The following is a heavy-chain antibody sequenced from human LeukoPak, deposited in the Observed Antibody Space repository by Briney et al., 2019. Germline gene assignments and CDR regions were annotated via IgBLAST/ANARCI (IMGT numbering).Heavy chain of an antibody. Sequence: SETLSLTCTVSGGSISSYYWTWIRQRPGTGLEWIGYIYHSGNANYNPSLQSRVVISVDTSKNQFSLNLSSVTAADTAVYYCARDRGYSYGLDYWGQGRLVTVSS. CDR2: IYHSGNA. D-gene: IGHD5-12*01. CDR3: ARDRGYSYGLDY. V-gene: IGHV4-59*12. CDR1: GGSISSYY. J-gene: IGHJ4*02.